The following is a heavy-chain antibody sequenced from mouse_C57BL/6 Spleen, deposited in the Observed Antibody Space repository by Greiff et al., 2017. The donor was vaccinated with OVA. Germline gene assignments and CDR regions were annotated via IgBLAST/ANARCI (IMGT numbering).Heavy chain of an antibody. J-gene: IGHJ2*01. CDR3: ARRAPYYYGSSEYYFDY. CDR1: GFSLSTSGMG. Sequence: QVTLKESGPGILQSSQTLSLTCSFSGFSLSTSGMGVSWIRQPSGKGLEWLAHIYWADDKRYNPSLKSRLTISKDTSRNQVFLKITSVDTADTATYYCARRAPYYYGSSEYYFDYWGQGTTLTVSS. V-gene: IGHV8-12*01. CDR2: IYWADDK. D-gene: IGHD1-1*01.